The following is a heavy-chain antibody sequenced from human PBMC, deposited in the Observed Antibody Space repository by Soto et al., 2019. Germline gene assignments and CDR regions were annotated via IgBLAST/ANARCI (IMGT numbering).Heavy chain of an antibody. D-gene: IGHD3-3*01. CDR1: GYTFTSYG. CDR3: ARDLYDSDLYWFDP. CDR2: ISAYNGNT. Sequence: ASVKVSCKASGYTFTSYGISWVRQAPGQGLEWMGWISAYNGNTNYAQKLQGRVTMTTDTSTSTAYMELRSLRSDDTAVYYCARDLYDSDLYWFDPWGQGTLVTVSS. J-gene: IGHJ5*02. V-gene: IGHV1-18*04.